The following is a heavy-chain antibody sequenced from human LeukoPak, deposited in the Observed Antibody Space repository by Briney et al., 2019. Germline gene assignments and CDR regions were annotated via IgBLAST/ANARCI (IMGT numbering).Heavy chain of an antibody. J-gene: IGHJ3*02. CDR2: IIPIFGTA. CDR1: GGTFSSYA. D-gene: IGHD3-9*01. CDR3: TRGPETYYDILRAYAFDI. Sequence: GSSVKVSCKASGGTFSSYAISWVRQAPGQGLEWMGGIIPIFGTANYAQKFQGRVTITADESTSTAYMELSSLRSEDTAVYYCTRGPETYYDILRAYAFDIWGQGTMVTVSS. V-gene: IGHV1-69*01.